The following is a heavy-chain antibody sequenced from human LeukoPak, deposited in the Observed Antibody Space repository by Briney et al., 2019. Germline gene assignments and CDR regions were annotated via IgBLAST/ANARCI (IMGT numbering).Heavy chain of an antibody. J-gene: IGHJ2*01. CDR3: ARAGRVAASGWGRHFDL. D-gene: IGHD3-10*01. CDR1: GFTFSSYE. V-gene: IGHV3-48*03. CDR2: ISSSGGTM. Sequence: PGGSLRLSCAASGFTFSSYEMNWVRQAPARGLVWLSYISSSGGTMYYADSVKGRFTISRDNAKNSLYLQMSSLRVEDTAVYYCARAGRVAASGWGRHFDLWGRGTLVTVSS.